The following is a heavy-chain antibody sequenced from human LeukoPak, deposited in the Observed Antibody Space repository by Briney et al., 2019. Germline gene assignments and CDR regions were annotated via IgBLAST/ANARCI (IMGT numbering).Heavy chain of an antibody. CDR1: GFTVSSNY. V-gene: IGHV3-66*01. CDR2: MYSGGSK. CDR3: ATGYDFGFDP. J-gene: IGHJ5*02. Sequence: GGSLRLSCAASGFTVSSNYMSWSRKPPGKGLEWVSVMYSGGSKYYADSVKGRFTISRDNTKDTLYLQMNSLRAEDTAVYYCATGYDFGFDPWGQGTLVTVSS. D-gene: IGHD5-12*01.